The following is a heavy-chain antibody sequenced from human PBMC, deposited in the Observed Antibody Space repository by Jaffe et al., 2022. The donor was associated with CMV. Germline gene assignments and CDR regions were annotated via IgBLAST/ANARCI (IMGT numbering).Heavy chain of an antibody. D-gene: IGHD3-10*01. CDR1: EFTFSNAW. CDR3: TTHISWFVSSL. J-gene: IGHJ4*02. V-gene: IGHV3-15*01. CDR2: IKSKTDGGTT. Sequence: EVQLVESGGGLVKPGGSLRLSCAASEFTFSNAWMSWVRQTPGKGLEWVGRIKSKTDGGTTDYAAPVKGRFTISIDDSKNTLYLQMNSLKIEDSAIYYCTTHISWFVSSLWGQGTLVTVSS.